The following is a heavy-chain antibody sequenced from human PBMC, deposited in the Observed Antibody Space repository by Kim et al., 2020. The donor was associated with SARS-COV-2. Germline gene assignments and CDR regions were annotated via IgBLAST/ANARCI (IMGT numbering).Heavy chain of an antibody. D-gene: IGHD5-18*01. CDR2: ISWNSGSI. J-gene: IGHJ6*02. CDR1: GFTFGDYA. CDR3: AKDIRYSYGYRFYYYYGMDV. Sequence: GGSLRLSCAASGFTFGDYAMHWVRQAPGKGLEWVSGISWNSGSIGYADSVKGRFTISRDNAKNSLYLQMNSLRAEDTALYYCAKDIRYSYGYRFYYYYGMDVWGQGTTVTVSS. V-gene: IGHV3-9*01.